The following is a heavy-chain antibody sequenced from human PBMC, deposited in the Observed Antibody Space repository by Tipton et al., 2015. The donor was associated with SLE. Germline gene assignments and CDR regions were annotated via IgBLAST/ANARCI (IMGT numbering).Heavy chain of an antibody. D-gene: IGHD5-18*01. CDR3: ARGHTAMATEDDAFDI. V-gene: IGHV4-39*07. Sequence: LRLSCTVSGGSISSNSYYWSWIRQPPGKGLEWIGEINHSGSTNYNPSLKSRVTISVDASKNQFSLKLSSVTAADTAVYYCARGHTAMATEDDAFDIWGQGTMVTVSS. CDR1: GGSISSNSYY. CDR2: INHSGST. J-gene: IGHJ3*02.